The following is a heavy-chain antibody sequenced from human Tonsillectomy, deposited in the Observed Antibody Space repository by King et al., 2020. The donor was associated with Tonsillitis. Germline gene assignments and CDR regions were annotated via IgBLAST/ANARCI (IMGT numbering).Heavy chain of an antibody. Sequence: GQLVQSGGGLVQPGGSLRLSGAAAGFTVRRNYMSWFSQAPGNGLEVVSVSYSGGRTYYAYSVKGRFNISSDNFKNTLYLQMNSRSAEDEAVYYCARDSYGSGIFDYWGQGTLVTVSA. CDR1: GFTVRRNY. J-gene: IGHJ4*02. D-gene: IGHD1-26*01. CDR3: ARDSYGSGIFDY. CDR2: SYSGGRT. V-gene: IGHV3-66*01.